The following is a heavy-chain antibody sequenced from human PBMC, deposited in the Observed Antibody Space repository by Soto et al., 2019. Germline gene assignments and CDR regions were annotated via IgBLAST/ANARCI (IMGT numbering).Heavy chain of an antibody. V-gene: IGHV3-30-3*01. CDR1: GFTFSSYA. Sequence: QVQLVESGGGVVQPGRSLRLSCAASGFTFSSYAIHWVRQAPGKGLEWVAVISYDGSNKYYADSVKGRFTISRDNSKNTLYLQMNSLRAEDTAVYYCASNADYYDSSGYYSWFDPWGQGTLVTVSS. CDR3: ASNADYYDSSGYYSWFDP. CDR2: ISYDGSNK. D-gene: IGHD3-22*01. J-gene: IGHJ5*02.